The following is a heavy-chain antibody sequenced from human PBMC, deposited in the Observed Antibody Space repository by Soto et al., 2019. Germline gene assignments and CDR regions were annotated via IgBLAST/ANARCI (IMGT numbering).Heavy chain of an antibody. Sequence: SETLPLPCTVSGGAIISYDWRWIRQPPGKGLEWIGYIYYSGSTNYNPSLKSRVTISVDTSKNQFSLKLSSVTAADTAVYYCARDRGALWSGELCHWFDPRGQGTLITVS. V-gene: IGHV4-59*01. CDR2: IYYSGST. CDR1: GGAIISYD. J-gene: IGHJ5*02. D-gene: IGHD3-10*01. CDR3: ARDRGALWSGELCHWFDP.